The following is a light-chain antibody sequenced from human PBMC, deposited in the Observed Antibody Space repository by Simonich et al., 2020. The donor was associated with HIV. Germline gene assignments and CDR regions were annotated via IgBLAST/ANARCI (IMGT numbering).Light chain of an antibody. J-gene: IGKJ3*01. V-gene: IGKV1-9*01. CDR3: QQLNSYPP. Sequence: QLTQSPSFLSASVGDRVTITCRASQGISNYLAWYQQKPGKAPNLLIYAASTLQSGVPSRFSGSGSGTEFTLTISSLQPEDFATYYCQQLNSYPPFGPGTKVDIK. CDR1: QGISNY. CDR2: AAS.